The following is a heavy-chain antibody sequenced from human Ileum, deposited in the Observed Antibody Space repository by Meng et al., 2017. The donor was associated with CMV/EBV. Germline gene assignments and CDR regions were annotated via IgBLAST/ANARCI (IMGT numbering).Heavy chain of an antibody. J-gene: IGHJ4*02. D-gene: IGHD6-13*01. CDR2: IYYSGST. CDR3: ARVPIRGFSSRWFPYIFDY. CDR1: ISSGDYY. V-gene: IGHV4-30-4*08. Sequence: ISSGDYYWSWIRQPPGKGLEWIGYIYYSGSTYYNPSLKSRVSISVDTSKNQFSLKLSSVTAADTAVYYCARVPIRGFSSRWFPYIFDYWGQGTLVTVSS.